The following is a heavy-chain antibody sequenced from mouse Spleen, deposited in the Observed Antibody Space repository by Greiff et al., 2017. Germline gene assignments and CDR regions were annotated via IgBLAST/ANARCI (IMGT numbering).Heavy chain of an antibody. CDR1: GFTFSSYA. Sequence: EVQLVESGGGLVKPGGSLKLSCAASGFTFSSYAMSWVRQTPEKRLEWVATISSGGSYTYYPDSVKGRFTISRDNAKNTLYLQMSSLRSEDTAMYYCARLSYYAMDYWGQGTSVTVSS. V-gene: IGHV5-9-3*01. CDR3: ARLSYYAMDY. J-gene: IGHJ4*01. CDR2: ISSGGSYT.